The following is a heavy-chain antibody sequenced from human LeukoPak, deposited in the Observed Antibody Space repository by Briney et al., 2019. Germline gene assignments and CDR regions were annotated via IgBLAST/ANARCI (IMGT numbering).Heavy chain of an antibody. CDR2: MNPNSGNT. V-gene: IGHV1-8*01. J-gene: IGHJ3*02. Sequence: ASVKVSCKASGYTFTSYGINGVRQATGQGLEWMGWMNPNSGNTGYAQKFQGRVTMTRNTSISTAYMELSSLRSEDTAVYYCARAGITMVRGVIEGDAFDIWGQGTMVTVSS. D-gene: IGHD3-10*01. CDR3: ARAGITMVRGVIEGDAFDI. CDR1: GYTFTSYG.